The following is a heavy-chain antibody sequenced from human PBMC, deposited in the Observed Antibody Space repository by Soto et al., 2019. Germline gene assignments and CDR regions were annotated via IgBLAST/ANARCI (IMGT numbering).Heavy chain of an antibody. Sequence: QVQLVESGGGVVQPGRFLRLSCAASGFTFSSYAMHWVRQAPGKGLEWVAVISYDESNKYYADSVKGRFTISRDNSENTLYLQMNSLRAEDTAVYYCARAAGNLLDYWGQGTLVTVSS. J-gene: IGHJ4*02. CDR1: GFTFSSYA. CDR2: ISYDESNK. V-gene: IGHV3-30-3*01. CDR3: ARAAGNLLDY. D-gene: IGHD2-15*01.